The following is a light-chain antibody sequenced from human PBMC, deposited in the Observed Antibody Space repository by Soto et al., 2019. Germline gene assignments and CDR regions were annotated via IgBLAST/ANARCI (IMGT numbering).Light chain of an antibody. CDR3: QQYGSSPRT. Sequence: EIVLTQSPGTLSLSPGERATLSCRASQIVSSSYLAWYQQKPGQAPRLLIYGASSRATGIPDRFSGSGSGTDFTLTISRLEPEDFAVYYCQQYGSSPRTFCQGAIVDIK. CDR1: QIVSSSY. V-gene: IGKV3-20*01. CDR2: GAS. J-gene: IGKJ1*01.